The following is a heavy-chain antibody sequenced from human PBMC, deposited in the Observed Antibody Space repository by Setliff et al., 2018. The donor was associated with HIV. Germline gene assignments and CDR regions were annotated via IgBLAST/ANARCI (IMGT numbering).Heavy chain of an antibody. CDR2: FDPKDGET. Sequence: ASVKVSCKISGYTLAELSIHWVRQAPGKGLEWMGGFDPKDGETIYAQKLQGRVTMTEDTPTDIAYMDLSSLRSEDTAVYYCATLSSSWTGYFDSWGQGTLVTVSS. D-gene: IGHD6-13*01. CDR1: GYTLAELS. CDR3: ATLSSSWTGYFDS. J-gene: IGHJ4*02. V-gene: IGHV1-24*01.